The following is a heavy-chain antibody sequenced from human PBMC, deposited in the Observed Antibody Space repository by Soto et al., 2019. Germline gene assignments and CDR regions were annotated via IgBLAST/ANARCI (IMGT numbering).Heavy chain of an antibody. D-gene: IGHD1-26*01. CDR3: ARRYGGNFDY. CDR2: IYYSGST. Sequence: TSETLSLTCTVSGGSISSYYWSWIRQPPGKGLEWIGYIYYSGSTNYNTSLKSRVTISVDTSKNQVSLKLSSVTTADTAVYYCARRYGGNFDYWGQGTLVTVSS. V-gene: IGHV4-59*01. J-gene: IGHJ4*02. CDR1: GGSISSYY.